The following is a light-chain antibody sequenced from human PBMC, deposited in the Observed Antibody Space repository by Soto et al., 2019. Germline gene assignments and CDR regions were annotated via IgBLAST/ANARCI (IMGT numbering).Light chain of an antibody. CDR3: QQIHSTSSYT. J-gene: IGKJ2*01. CDR2: VAS. CDR1: QSINIY. V-gene: IGKV1-39*01. Sequence: DIQMTQSPSSLSASVGDSVTITCRASQSINIYLSWYQQKPGKAPKLLINVASTLQGGVPSRFSGSGSGTDFTLAISSLQPEDFATYYCQQIHSTSSYTFGQGTKVDIK.